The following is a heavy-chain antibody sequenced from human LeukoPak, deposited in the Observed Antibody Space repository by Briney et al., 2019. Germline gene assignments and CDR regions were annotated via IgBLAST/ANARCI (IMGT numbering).Heavy chain of an antibody. D-gene: IGHD3-10*01. J-gene: IGHJ4*02. Sequence: SETLSLTCTVSGDSISSYYWSWIRQPPGKGLEWIGEINHSGSTNYNPSLKSRVTISVDTSKNQFSLKLSSVTAADTAVYYCASSSLRGSGIDYWGQGTLVTVSS. V-gene: IGHV4-34*01. CDR3: ASSSLRGSGIDY. CDR1: GDSISSYY. CDR2: INHSGST.